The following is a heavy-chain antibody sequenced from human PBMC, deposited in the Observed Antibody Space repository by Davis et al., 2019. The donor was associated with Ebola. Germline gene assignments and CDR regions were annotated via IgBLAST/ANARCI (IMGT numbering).Heavy chain of an antibody. D-gene: IGHD2-15*01. Sequence: MPSETLSLTCTVSGGSISSDVYYWNWVRQPPGKGLEWIGYIYYSGSTYYNPSLKSRVSISVDTSNNQFSLKLSSVSAADTAVYYCARVEGDRILFDSWYFDLWGRGTLVTVSS. CDR2: IYYSGST. J-gene: IGHJ2*01. CDR3: ARVEGDRILFDSWYFDL. CDR1: GGSISSDVYY. V-gene: IGHV4-30-4*01.